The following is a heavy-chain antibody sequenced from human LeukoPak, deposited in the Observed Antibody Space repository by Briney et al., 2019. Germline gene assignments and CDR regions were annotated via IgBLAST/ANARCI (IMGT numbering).Heavy chain of an antibody. Sequence: PSETLSLTCAVYGGSFSGYYWSWIRQPPGKGLEWIGEINHSGSTNYNPSLKSRVTISVDTSKNQFSLKLSSVTAADTAVYYCARGVDYGDYDLYYFDYWGQGTLVTVSS. CDR3: ARGVDYGDYDLYYFDY. CDR1: GGSFSGYY. CDR2: INHSGST. D-gene: IGHD4-17*01. V-gene: IGHV4-34*01. J-gene: IGHJ4*02.